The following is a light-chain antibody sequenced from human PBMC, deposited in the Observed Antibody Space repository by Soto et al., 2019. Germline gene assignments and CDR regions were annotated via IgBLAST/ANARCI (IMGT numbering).Light chain of an antibody. CDR1: QSVSNN. V-gene: IGKV3-15*01. CDR3: QQYNNWPPVT. CDR2: GAS. Sequence: EIVFTQSPGTLALSPGERATLSCRASQSVSNNYLAWYQQKPGQAPRLLIYGASTRATGIPARFSGSGSGTEFTLTISSLQSEDFAVYYCQQYNNWPPVTFGQGTKVDIK. J-gene: IGKJ1*01.